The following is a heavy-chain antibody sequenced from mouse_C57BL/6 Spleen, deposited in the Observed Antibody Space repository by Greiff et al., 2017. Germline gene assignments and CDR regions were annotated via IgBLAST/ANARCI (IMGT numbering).Heavy chain of an antibody. CDR3: ARGHYDYDVGFAY. CDR1: GYAFSSSW. D-gene: IGHD2-4*01. J-gene: IGHJ3*01. CDR2: IYPGDGDT. Sequence: VQLQQSGPELVKPGASVKISCKASGYAFSSSWMNWVKQRPGKGLEWIGRIYPGDGDTNYNGKFKGKATLTADKSSSTAYMQLSSLTSEDSAVYFCARGHYDYDVGFAYWGQGTLVTVSA. V-gene: IGHV1-82*01.